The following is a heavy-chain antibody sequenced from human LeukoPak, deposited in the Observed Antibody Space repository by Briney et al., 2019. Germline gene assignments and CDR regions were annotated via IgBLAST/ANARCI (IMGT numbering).Heavy chain of an antibody. V-gene: IGHV4-30-4*08. D-gene: IGHD3-10*01. CDR2: IYYNGST. CDR3: ARSSLGGAWFGP. Sequence: SETLSLTCTVSGGSISSGDYYWSWIRQPPGKGLEWIGYIYYNGSTYYNPSLKSRVTISVDTSKNQLSLKLSSVTAADTAVYYCARSSLGGAWFGPWGQGTLVTVSS. CDR1: GGSISSGDYY. J-gene: IGHJ5*02.